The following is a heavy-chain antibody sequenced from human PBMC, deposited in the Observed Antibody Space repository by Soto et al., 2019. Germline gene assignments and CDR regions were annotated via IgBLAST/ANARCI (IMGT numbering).Heavy chain of an antibody. Sequence: SETLSLTCAVSGGSISSGGYSWSWIRQPPGKGLEWIGYIYHSGSTYYNPSLKSRVTISVDRSKNQFSLKLSSVTAADTAVYYCARGVPDSSGYYPNFDYWGQGTLVTVSS. D-gene: IGHD3-22*01. CDR1: GGSISSGGYS. CDR3: ARGVPDSSGYYPNFDY. J-gene: IGHJ4*02. CDR2: IYHSGST. V-gene: IGHV4-30-2*01.